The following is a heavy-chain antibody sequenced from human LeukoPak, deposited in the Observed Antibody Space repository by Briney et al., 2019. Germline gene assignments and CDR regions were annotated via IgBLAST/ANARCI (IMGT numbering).Heavy chain of an antibody. CDR3: ARLRFLEWLSLEYYFDY. D-gene: IGHD3-3*01. J-gene: IGHJ4*02. CDR2: IYYSGST. Sequence: SETLSLTCTVSGGSISSYYWSWIRQPPGKGLEWIGYIYYSGSTNYNPSLKSRVTISVDTSENQFSLKLSPVTAADTAVYYCARLRFLEWLSLEYYFDYWGQGTLVTVSS. CDR1: GGSISSYY. V-gene: IGHV4-59*08.